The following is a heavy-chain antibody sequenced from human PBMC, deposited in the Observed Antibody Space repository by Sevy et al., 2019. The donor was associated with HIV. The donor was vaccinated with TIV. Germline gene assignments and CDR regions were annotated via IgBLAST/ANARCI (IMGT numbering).Heavy chain of an antibody. CDR3: ARVGSWYYGSTGNAFDI. CDR1: GGSINPYS. V-gene: IGHV4-59*01. J-gene: IGHJ3*02. D-gene: IGHD3-10*01. CDR2: IDYRGST. Sequence: SETLSLTCTVSGGSINPYSCTWIRQPPGKGLEWIGYIDYRGSTTYNPSLKSRATISADTSKIQFSLKLGSVTAADTAVYYCARVGSWYYGSTGNAFDIWGQGTMVTVSS.